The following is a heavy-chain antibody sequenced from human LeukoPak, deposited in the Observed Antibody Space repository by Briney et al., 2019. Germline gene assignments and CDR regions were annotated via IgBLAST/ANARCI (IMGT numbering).Heavy chain of an antibody. CDR3: ARGRSPRGYYYGMDV. V-gene: IGHV3-64*02. D-gene: IGHD1-26*01. CDR1: GFSFSSYV. J-gene: IGHJ6*02. Sequence: PGGPLRLSCAASGFSFSSYVMHWIRQAPGKGLEYVSAISSNGGETYYADSVKGRFTISRDNSKNALYLQMGSLRVEDMAVYYCARGRSPRGYYYGMDVWGQGTTVTVS. CDR2: ISSNGGET.